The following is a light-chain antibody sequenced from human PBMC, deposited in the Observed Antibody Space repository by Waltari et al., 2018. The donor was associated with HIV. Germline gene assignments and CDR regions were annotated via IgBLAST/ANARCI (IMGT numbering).Light chain of an antibody. CDR2: KAS. V-gene: IGKV1-5*03. J-gene: IGKJ3*01. CDR1: QNINSW. CDR3: QQYNIDFYT. Sequence: DIRMTHSPSTLSSSVGDRVTIPCRASQNINSWLAWYQQRPGKAPKLLIHKASNLEFGVPSRFSGGGSGTEFNLNIDRLQPEDFATYYCQQYNIDFYTFGQGTKV.